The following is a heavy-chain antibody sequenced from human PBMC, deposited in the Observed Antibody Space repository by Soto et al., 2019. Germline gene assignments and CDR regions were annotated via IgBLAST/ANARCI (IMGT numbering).Heavy chain of an antibody. V-gene: IGHV3-48*02. CDR2: ISSSSSTI. J-gene: IGHJ4*02. CDR1: GFTFSSYS. Sequence: PVGSLRLSCAASGFTFSSYSMNWVRQAPGKGLEWVSYISSSSSTIYYADSVKGRFTISRDNAKNSLYLQMNSLRDEDTAVYYCARDLTSEYYYDSSGLDYWGQGTLVTVSS. D-gene: IGHD3-22*01. CDR3: ARDLTSEYYYDSSGLDY.